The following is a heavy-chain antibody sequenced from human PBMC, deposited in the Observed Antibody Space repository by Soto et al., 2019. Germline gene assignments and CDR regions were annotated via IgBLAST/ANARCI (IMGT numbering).Heavy chain of an antibody. D-gene: IGHD1-26*01. CDR1: GGSISSYY. CDR3: ARPRNSGSYYAFDI. CDR2: IYYSGST. J-gene: IGHJ3*02. Sequence: SETLSLTCTVSGGSISSYYWSWIRQPPGKGLEWIGYIYYSGSTNYNPSLKSRVTISVDTSKNQFSLKLSSVTAADTAVYYCARPRNSGSYYAFDIWGQGTMVTVSS. V-gene: IGHV4-59*08.